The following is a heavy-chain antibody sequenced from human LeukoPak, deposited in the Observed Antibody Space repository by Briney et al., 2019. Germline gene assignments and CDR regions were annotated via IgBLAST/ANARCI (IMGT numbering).Heavy chain of an antibody. J-gene: IGHJ3*02. D-gene: IGHD1-7*01. CDR3: ATGKALELRARAFDI. Sequence: GASVKVSCKVSGYTLTELSMHWVRQAPGKGLEWMGGFDPEDGETIYAQKFQGRVTMTEDTSTDTAYMELSSLRSEDTAVYYCATGKALELRARAFDIWGQGTMVTVSS. CDR2: FDPEDGET. CDR1: GYTLTELS. V-gene: IGHV1-24*01.